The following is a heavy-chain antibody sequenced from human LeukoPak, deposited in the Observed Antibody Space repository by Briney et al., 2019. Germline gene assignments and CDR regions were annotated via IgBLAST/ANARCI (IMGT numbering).Heavy chain of an antibody. CDR2: IYYSGST. V-gene: IGHV4-59*08. CDR3: ALGESLDY. CDR1: GGFISSYY. J-gene: IGHJ4*02. D-gene: IGHD3-16*01. Sequence: SETLSLTCTVSGGFISSYYWGWIRQPPGKGLEWIGYIYYSGSTNYNPSLKSRVTISVDTSKNQFSLKLSSVTAADTAVYYCALGESLDYWGQGTLVTVSS.